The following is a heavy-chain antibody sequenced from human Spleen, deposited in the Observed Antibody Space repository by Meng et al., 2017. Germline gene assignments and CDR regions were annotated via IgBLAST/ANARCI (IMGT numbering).Heavy chain of an antibody. CDR1: GFTFSSYA. J-gene: IGHJ4*02. CDR2: IGGSGDST. V-gene: IGHV3-23*01. CDR3: AKRDSTGNYYFDY. D-gene: IGHD3-22*01. Sequence: GESLKISCAASGFTFSSYAMSWVRQAPGKGLEWVSTIGGSGDSTYYADSVKGRFTTSRDNSKNTLYLQMNSLRAGDTALYFCAKRDSTGNYYFDYWGRGTLVTVSS.